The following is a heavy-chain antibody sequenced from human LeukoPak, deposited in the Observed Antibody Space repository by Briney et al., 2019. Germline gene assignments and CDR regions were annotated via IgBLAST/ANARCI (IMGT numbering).Heavy chain of an antibody. CDR3: ARVEGSGSYYNDANWFDP. D-gene: IGHD3-10*01. V-gene: IGHV4-61*01. Sequence: SSETLSLTCTVSGGSISSGSYYWSWIRQPPGKGLEWIGYIYYSGSTNYNPSLKSRVTISVDTSKNQFSLKLSSVTAADTAVYYCARVEGSGSYYNDANWFDPWGQGTLVTVSS. CDR2: IYYSGST. J-gene: IGHJ5*02. CDR1: GGSISSGSYY.